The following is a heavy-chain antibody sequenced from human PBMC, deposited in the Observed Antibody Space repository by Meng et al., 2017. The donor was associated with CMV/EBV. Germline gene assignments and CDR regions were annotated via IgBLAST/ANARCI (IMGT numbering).Heavy chain of an antibody. CDR2: INPNSGGT. J-gene: IGHJ5*02. Sequence: LTGYYMHWVRQAPGQGLEWMGWINPNSGGTNYAQKFQGRVTMTRDTSISTAYMELSRLRSDDTAVYYCARESPDLSVYYTNNNWFDPWGQGTLVTVSS. CDR1: LTGYY. D-gene: IGHD3-3*01. V-gene: IGHV1-2*02. CDR3: ARESPDLSVYYTNNNWFDP.